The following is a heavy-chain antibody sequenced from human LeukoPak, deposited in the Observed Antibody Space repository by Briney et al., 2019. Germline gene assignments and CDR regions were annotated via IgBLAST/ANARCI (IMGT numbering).Heavy chain of an antibody. CDR3: ARVRRGGNNCFDY. Sequence: GGSLRLSCAGSGFTFSNAWVTWVRQAPGKGLEWVGRIASKTDGGTTDYAAPVKGRFTISRDDSKNTLYLQMNTLKTEDTAVYYCARVRRGGNNCFDYWGQGTLVTVSS. D-gene: IGHD4-23*01. V-gene: IGHV3-15*04. J-gene: IGHJ4*02. CDR1: GFTFSNAW. CDR2: IASKTDGGTT.